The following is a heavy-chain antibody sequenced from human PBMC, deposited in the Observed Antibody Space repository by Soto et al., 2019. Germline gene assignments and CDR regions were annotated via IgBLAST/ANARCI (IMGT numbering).Heavy chain of an antibody. Sequence: PGGSLRLSCAASGFTFSSYWMHWVRQAPGKGLVWVSRINSDGSSTNYADFVKGRFTISRDNAKNTLYLQMNSLRVEDTAVYYCSRVGGSTWHWGQGTLVTSPQ. V-gene: IGHV3-74*01. D-gene: IGHD1-26*01. CDR3: SRVGGSTWH. CDR2: INSDGSST. J-gene: IGHJ4*02. CDR1: GFTFSSYW.